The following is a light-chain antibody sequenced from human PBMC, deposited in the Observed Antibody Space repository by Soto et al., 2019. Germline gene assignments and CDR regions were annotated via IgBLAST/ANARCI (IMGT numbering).Light chain of an antibody. V-gene: IGLV1-40*01. Sequence: QAVVTQPPSVSGAPGQRVTISCTGSSSNIGARYDVHWYQQLPGTAPKLLIYGNSNRPSGVPDRFSGSKSGTSASLAITGLQAEDEADYYCQSFDGTRSGYVVFGGGTKLTVL. CDR2: GNS. CDR3: QSFDGTRSGYVV. CDR1: SSNIGARYD. J-gene: IGLJ2*01.